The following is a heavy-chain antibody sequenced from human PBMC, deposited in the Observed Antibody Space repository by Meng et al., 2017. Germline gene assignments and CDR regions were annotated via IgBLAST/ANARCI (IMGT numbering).Heavy chain of an antibody. V-gene: IGHV4-39*07. Sequence: SETLSLTCTVSGGSISSSSYYWGWIRQPPGKGLEWIGGIYYSGSTYYNPSLKSRVTISVDTSKNQFSLKLSSVTAADTAVYYCARPLYYYDILTGYCWFDPWGQGTLVTVSS. J-gene: IGHJ5*02. D-gene: IGHD3-9*01. CDR2: IYYSGST. CDR3: ARPLYYYDILTGYCWFDP. CDR1: GGSISSSSYY.